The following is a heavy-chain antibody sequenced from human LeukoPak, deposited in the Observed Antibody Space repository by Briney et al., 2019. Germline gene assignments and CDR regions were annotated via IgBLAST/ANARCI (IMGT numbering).Heavy chain of an antibody. CDR1: GGSISSGDYY. V-gene: IGHV4-30-4*01. J-gene: IGHJ4*02. D-gene: IGHD3-22*01. CDR2: IYYSGST. CDR3: ARAPTPAYYDSSGYWVGDY. Sequence: PSQTLSLTCTVSGGSISSGDYYWGWLRQPPGTGREWIGYIYYSGSTYYNPSLKSRVTISVDTSKNQFSLKLSSVTAADTAVYYCARAPTPAYYDSSGYWVGDYWGQGTLVTVSS.